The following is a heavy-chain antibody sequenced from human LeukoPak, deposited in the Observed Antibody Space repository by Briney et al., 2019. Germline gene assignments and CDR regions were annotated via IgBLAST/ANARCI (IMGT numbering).Heavy chain of an antibody. CDR2: ISSSSSDI. Sequence: GGSLRLSCAASGFTVSSSHMSWVRQAPGKGLEWVSSISSSSSDIYYADSVKGRFTISRDNAKNSLYLQMNSLRAEDTAVYYCARGSNYYDSSGYPRNWYFDLWGRGTLVTVSS. CDR1: GFTVSSSH. V-gene: IGHV3-21*01. J-gene: IGHJ2*01. CDR3: ARGSNYYDSSGYPRNWYFDL. D-gene: IGHD3-22*01.